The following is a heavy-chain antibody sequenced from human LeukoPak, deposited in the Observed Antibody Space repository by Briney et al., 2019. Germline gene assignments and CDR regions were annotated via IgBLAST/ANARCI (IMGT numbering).Heavy chain of an antibody. J-gene: IGHJ4*02. CDR1: GGSISSSSYY. V-gene: IGHV4-39*01. Sequence: SETLSLTCTVSGGSISSSSYYWGWIRQPPGKGLEWIGSIYYSGSTYYNPSLKSRVTISVDTSKNQFSLKMSSVTAADTAVYYCARHLSSLIRYVPARFDYWGQGTLVTVSS. CDR2: IYYSGST. CDR3: ARHLSSLIRYVPARFDY. D-gene: IGHD2-2*01.